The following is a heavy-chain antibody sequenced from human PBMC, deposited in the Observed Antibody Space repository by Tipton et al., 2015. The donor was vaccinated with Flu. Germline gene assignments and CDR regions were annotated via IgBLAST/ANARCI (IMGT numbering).Heavy chain of an antibody. CDR2: ASRSGST. CDR3: ARRDYTNYVSDPKSWFDP. CDR1: GDSISSDYH. Sequence: TLSLTCAVSGDSISSDYHWGWIRQFPGKGLEWIGTASRSGSTIYSPFLKSRVTISIDRSKNQFSLNLKSVTAADMAVYYCARRDYTNYVSDPKSWFDPWGQGTLVAVSS. V-gene: IGHV4-38-2*01. J-gene: IGHJ5*02. D-gene: IGHD4-11*01.